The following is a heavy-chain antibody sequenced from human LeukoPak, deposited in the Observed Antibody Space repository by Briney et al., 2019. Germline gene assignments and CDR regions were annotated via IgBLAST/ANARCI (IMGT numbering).Heavy chain of an antibody. CDR1: GYSISSGYY. V-gene: IGHV4-38-2*01. CDR3: ARLPYSSSWAYWYFDL. Sequence: PSETLSLTCAVSGYSISSGYYWGWIRQPPGKGXXXXGSIYHSGSTYYNPSLKSRVTISVDTSKNQFSLKLSSVTAADTAVYYCARLPYSSSWAYWYFDLWGRGTLVTVSS. CDR2: IYHSGST. D-gene: IGHD6-13*01. J-gene: IGHJ2*01.